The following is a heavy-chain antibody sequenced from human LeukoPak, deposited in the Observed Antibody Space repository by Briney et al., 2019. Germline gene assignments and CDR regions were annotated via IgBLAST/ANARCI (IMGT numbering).Heavy chain of an antibody. CDR1: GGTFISYA. V-gene: IGHV1-69*05. CDR2: IIPIFGTA. Sequence: SXKVSCKASGGTFISYAISWVRQAPGQGHEWMGRIIPIFGTANYAQKFQGRVAITTDESTSTAYMELSSLRSEDTAVYYCAREDYDFWSGYSVNWFDPWGQGALVTVSS. D-gene: IGHD3-3*01. CDR3: AREDYDFWSGYSVNWFDP. J-gene: IGHJ5*02.